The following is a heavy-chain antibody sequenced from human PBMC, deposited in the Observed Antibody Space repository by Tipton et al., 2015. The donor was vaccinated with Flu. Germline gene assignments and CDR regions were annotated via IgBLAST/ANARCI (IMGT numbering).Heavy chain of an antibody. V-gene: IGHV4-34*01. CDR2: VHHAGST. Sequence: GLVKPSETLSLTCGVYGESFSGYFWGWIRQPPGKGLEWIGNVHHAGSTYYNPSLKSRVSMSVDASKNLFSLKLNSVTASDTAVYFCARRDYSNYVSDPKNWFDPWGPGTLVTVSS. CDR3: ARRDYSNYVSDPKNWFDP. J-gene: IGHJ5*02. D-gene: IGHD4-11*01. CDR1: GESFSGYF.